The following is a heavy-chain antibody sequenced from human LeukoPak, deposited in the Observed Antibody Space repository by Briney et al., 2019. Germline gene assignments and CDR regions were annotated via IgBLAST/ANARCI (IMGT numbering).Heavy chain of an antibody. J-gene: IGHJ4*02. Sequence: PGGSLRLSCAVYGFTFSSYAMSWVRQAPGKGLEWVSAISRSGGSTYYADYVKGRFTLSRDNSKNTLYLQMNSVSAEDTAVYYCAKDGPAANYFDYWGQGTLVSVSS. CDR2: ISRSGGST. V-gene: IGHV3-23*01. D-gene: IGHD2-15*01. CDR3: AKDGPAANYFDY. CDR1: GFTFSSYA.